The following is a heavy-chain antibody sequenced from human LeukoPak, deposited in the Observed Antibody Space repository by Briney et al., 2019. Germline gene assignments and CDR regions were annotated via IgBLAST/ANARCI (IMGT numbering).Heavy chain of an antibody. CDR3: AKGVYYDSSGYSFDY. CDR1: GFTFDDYA. Sequence: QTGGSLRLSCAASGFTFDDYAMHWVRQAPGKGLEWVSGISWNSGSIGYADSVKGRFTISRDNAKNSLYLQMNSLRAEDTALYYCAKGVYYDSSGYSFDYWGQGTLVTVSS. J-gene: IGHJ4*02. V-gene: IGHV3-9*01. D-gene: IGHD3-22*01. CDR2: ISWNSGSI.